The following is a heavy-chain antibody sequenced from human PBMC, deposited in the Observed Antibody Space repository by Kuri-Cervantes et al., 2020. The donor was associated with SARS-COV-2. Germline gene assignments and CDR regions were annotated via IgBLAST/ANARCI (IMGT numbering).Heavy chain of an antibody. V-gene: IGHV1-18*01. Sequence: ASVKVSCKASGYTFSNYGITWVRQAPGQGLEWMGWISAYYGDTDYAQNLQGRVTMTTDTSTTTAYMELRSLRSDDTAVYYCARDLWFGEDFDYWAQGTLVPVSS. CDR1: GYTFSNYG. CDR3: ARDLWFGEDFDY. J-gene: IGHJ4*02. D-gene: IGHD3-10*01. CDR2: ISAYYGDT.